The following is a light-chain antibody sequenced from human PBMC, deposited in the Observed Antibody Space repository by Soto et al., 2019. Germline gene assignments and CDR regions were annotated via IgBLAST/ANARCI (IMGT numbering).Light chain of an antibody. CDR2: AAS. CDR3: QQSYTTVFT. Sequence: DIQMTQSPSSLSASVGDRVTITCRASQSISNYLNWYQQKPGKAPKLLIYAASSLPSGVPSRFSGSGSGTDYTLTISSLQPEDFATYSCQQSYTTVFTFGPGTNVDI. J-gene: IGKJ3*01. CDR1: QSISNY. V-gene: IGKV1-39*01.